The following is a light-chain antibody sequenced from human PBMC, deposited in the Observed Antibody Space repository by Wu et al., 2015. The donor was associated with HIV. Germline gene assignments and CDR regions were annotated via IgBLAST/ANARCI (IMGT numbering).Light chain of an antibody. CDR1: QSITNW. J-gene: IGKJ1*01. CDR3: QQYYNYET. CDR2: KAS. Sequence: DIQMTQSPSTLSASVGDRVTITCRASQSITNWLAWYQQKPGKAPNLLIYKASTLESGVPSRFSGSGSGTEFTLTISSLQPDDFATYYCQQYYNYETFGQGTKVE. V-gene: IGKV1-5*03.